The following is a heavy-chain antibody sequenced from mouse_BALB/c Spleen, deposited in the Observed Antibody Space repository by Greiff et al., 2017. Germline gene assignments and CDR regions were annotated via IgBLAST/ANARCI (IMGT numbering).Heavy chain of an antibody. CDR2: IYPGNSDT. Sequence: EVKLQESGTVLARPGASVKMSCKASGYSFTSYWMHWVKQRPGQGLEWIGAIYPGNSDTSYNQKFKGKAKLTAVTSASTAYMELSSLTNEDSAVYYCTRGGYYGSSYVWYFDVWGAGTTVTVSS. CDR1: GYSFTSYW. D-gene: IGHD1-1*01. J-gene: IGHJ1*01. V-gene: IGHV1-5*01. CDR3: TRGGYYGSSYVWYFDV.